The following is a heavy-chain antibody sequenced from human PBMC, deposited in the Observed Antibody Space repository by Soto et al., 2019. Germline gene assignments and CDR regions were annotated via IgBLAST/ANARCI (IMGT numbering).Heavy chain of an antibody. Sequence: PGGSLRLSCAASGFTFSSYAMSWVRQAPGKGLEWVSAISGSGGSTYYADSVKGRFTISRDNSKNTLYLQMNSLRAGDTAVYYCAKRDITNFWSGLSYWGQGTLVTVS. V-gene: IGHV3-23*01. J-gene: IGHJ4*02. CDR3: AKRDITNFWSGLSY. CDR1: GFTFSSYA. D-gene: IGHD3-3*01. CDR2: ISGSGGST.